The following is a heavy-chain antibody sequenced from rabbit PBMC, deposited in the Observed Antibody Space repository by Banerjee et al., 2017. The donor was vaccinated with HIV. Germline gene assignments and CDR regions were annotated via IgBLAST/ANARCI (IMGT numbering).Heavy chain of an antibody. V-gene: IGHV1S45*01. CDR3: ASAYDAGSSYYSFLFYFNL. CDR1: GFTISNSHW. Sequence: QEQLEESGGDLVKPEGSLTLTCTASGFTISNSHWIYWVRQAPGKGLEWIGTIYIDEGRTYYANANWAKGRFTISKTSSTTVTLQMTSLTAADTATYFCASAYDAGSSYYSFLFYFNLWGQGTLVTVS. CDR2: IYIDEGRTY. J-gene: IGHJ4*01. D-gene: IGHD8-1*01.